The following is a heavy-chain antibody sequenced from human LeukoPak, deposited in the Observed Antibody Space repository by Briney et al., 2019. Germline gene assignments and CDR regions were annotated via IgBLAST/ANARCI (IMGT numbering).Heavy chain of an antibody. J-gene: IGHJ4*02. V-gene: IGHV4-38-2*02. Sequence: PSETLSLTCAVSGYSISSGYYWGWIRQPPGKGLEWIGSIYHSGSTYYNPSLKSRVTISVDTSKNQFSLKLSSVTAADTAVYYCAREGGYCSGGSCHRHFDYWDQGTLVTVSS. CDR3: AREGGYCSGGSCHRHFDY. CDR2: IYHSGST. D-gene: IGHD2-15*01. CDR1: GYSISSGYY.